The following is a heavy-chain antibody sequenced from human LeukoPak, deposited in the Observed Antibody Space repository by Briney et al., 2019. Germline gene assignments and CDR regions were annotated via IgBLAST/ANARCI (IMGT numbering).Heavy chain of an antibody. CDR2: IKQDGSEK. CDR1: GFTFSSYW. Sequence: QPGGSLRLSCAASGFTFSSYWMSWVRQAPGKGLEWVANIKQDGSEKYYVDSVKGRFTISRDNAKNSLYLQMNSLRAEDTAVYYCGFDYDSSGYYHGIDYWGQGTLVTVSS. CDR3: GFDYDSSGYYHGIDY. J-gene: IGHJ4*02. D-gene: IGHD3-22*01. V-gene: IGHV3-7*01.